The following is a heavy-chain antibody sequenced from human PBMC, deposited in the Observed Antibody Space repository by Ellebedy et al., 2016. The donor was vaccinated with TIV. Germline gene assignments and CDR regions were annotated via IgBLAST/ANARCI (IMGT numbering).Heavy chain of an antibody. CDR1: GGTFSSYA. CDR3: AKLYCSGGSCYYDP. CDR2: MNPNSGNT. J-gene: IGHJ5*02. Sequence: ASVKVSCXASGGTFSSYAISWVRQAPGQGLEWMGWMNPNSGNTGYAQKFQGRVTMTRNTSISTAYMELSSLRSEDTAVYYCAKLYCSGGSCYYDPWGQGTLVTVSS. V-gene: IGHV1-8*02. D-gene: IGHD2-15*01.